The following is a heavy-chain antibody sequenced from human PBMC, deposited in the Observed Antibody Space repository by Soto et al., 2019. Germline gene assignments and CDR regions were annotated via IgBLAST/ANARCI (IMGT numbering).Heavy chain of an antibody. V-gene: IGHV2-5*02. CDR2: IYWDDDK. CDR1: GFSLSTSGVG. D-gene: IGHD3-9*01. Sequence: PTLVNPTQPLTLTCTFSGFSLSTSGVGVGWIRQPPGKALEWLALIYWDDDKRYSPSLKSRLTITKDTSKNQVVLTMTNMDPVDTATYYCARTYYDILTGYFTYNWFDPWGQGTLVTVS. J-gene: IGHJ5*02. CDR3: ARTYYDILTGYFTYNWFDP.